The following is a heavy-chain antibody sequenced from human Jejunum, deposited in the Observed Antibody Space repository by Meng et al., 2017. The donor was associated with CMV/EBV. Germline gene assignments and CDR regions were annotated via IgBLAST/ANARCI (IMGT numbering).Heavy chain of an antibody. CDR2: ISFDGSKK. V-gene: IGHV3-30*02. CDR1: GLRTYG. Sequence: QVQVVESGGGVVQLGGSLSLSCSASGLRTYGMHWVRQVPGKGLEWVTFISFDGSKKYYADFVKGRFSISKDDSKNTLYLQMISLRPEDTGVYYCAKDGESGGYFDYWGQGTLVTVSS. CDR3: AKDGESGGYFDY. J-gene: IGHJ4*02.